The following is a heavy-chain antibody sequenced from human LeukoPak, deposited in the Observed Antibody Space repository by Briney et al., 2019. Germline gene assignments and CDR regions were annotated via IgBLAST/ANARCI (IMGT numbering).Heavy chain of an antibody. Sequence: GGSLRLYCAASGFSLKTYNMNWVRQAPGKGLEWVSSMTSSRYIYYADSVKGRFTISRDDANNLVFLQMHSLRAEDTAIYYCTRDQFFDYDNDDAFDVWGQGTKVIVSS. J-gene: IGHJ3*01. V-gene: IGHV3-21*04. D-gene: IGHD3-22*01. CDR1: GFSLKTYN. CDR2: MTSSRYI. CDR3: TRDQFFDYDNDDAFDV.